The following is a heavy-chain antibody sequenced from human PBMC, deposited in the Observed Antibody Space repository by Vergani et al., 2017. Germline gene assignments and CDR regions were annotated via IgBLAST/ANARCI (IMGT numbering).Heavy chain of an antibody. V-gene: IGHV2-5*01. CDR1: GFSLSTSGVG. CDR3: AHSPSCDYYDSSGYANWYAFDI. D-gene: IGHD3-22*01. Sequence: QITLKESGPTLVKPTQTLTLTCTFSGFSLSTSGVGVGWIRQPPGKALEWLALIYWNDDKRYSPSLKSRLTITKDTSKNQVVLTMTNMDPVDTATYYCAHSPSCDYYDSSGYANWYAFDIWGQGTMVTVSS. CDR2: IYWNDDK. J-gene: IGHJ3*02.